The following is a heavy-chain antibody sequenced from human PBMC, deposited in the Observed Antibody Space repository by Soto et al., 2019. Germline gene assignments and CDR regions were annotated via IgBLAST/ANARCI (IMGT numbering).Heavy chain of an antibody. Sequence: VQLLESGGGLVQPGGSLRLACTASGFTFNHYAMSWVRQAPGKGLEWVSAVSGRGGSTKYADSVKGLFIISRDNSNSTLYLRLDSLRGEDTAVYYCAKDSSVTTSLYFYYYGFDVWGQGTTVTVSS. CDR3: AKDSSVTTSLYFYYYGFDV. J-gene: IGHJ6*02. CDR1: GFTFNHYA. V-gene: IGHV3-23*01. CDR2: VSGRGGST. D-gene: IGHD4-17*01.